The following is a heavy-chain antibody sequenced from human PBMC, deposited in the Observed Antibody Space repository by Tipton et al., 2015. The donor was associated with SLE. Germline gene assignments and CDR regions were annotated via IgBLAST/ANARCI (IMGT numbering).Heavy chain of an antibody. J-gene: IGHJ4*02. CDR2: IKQDGSEK. Sequence: GSLRLSCAASGFTFSSYGMHWVRQAPGKGLEWVANIKQDGSEKYYVDSVKGRFTISRDNAKNSLFVQMNSLRAEDTAVYYCARSXXVTXXDYXGQX. V-gene: IGHV3-7*01. CDR1: GFTFSSYG. CDR3: ARSXXVTXXDY.